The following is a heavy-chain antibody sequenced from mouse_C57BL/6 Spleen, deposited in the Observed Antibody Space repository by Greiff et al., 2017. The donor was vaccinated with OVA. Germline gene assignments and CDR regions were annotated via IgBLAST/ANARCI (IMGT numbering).Heavy chain of an antibody. J-gene: IGHJ2*01. D-gene: IGHD2-1*01. CDR3: ARVDYGNYLYYFDY. Sequence: QVQLKQSGPELVKPGASVKISCKASGYAFSSSWMNWVKQRPGKGLEWIGRIYPGDGDTNYNGKFKGKATLTADKSSSTAYMQLSSLTSEDAAVYFCARVDYGNYLYYFDYWGQGTTLTVSA. CDR1: GYAFSSSW. V-gene: IGHV1-82*01. CDR2: IYPGDGDT.